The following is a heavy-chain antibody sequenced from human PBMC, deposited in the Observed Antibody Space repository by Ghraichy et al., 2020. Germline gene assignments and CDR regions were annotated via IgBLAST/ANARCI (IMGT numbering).Heavy chain of an antibody. J-gene: IGHJ6*02. V-gene: IGHV3-23*01. Sequence: GGSLRLSCAASGFTFSSYAMSWVRQAPGKGLEWVSAISGTGGSTYYADSVKGRFTISRDNSKNTLYLQMNSLRAEDTAVYYCAKSDLYCGGDCYSGGMDVWGQGTTVTVSS. CDR1: GFTFSSYA. CDR3: AKSDLYCGGDCYSGGMDV. CDR2: ISGTGGST. D-gene: IGHD2-21*02.